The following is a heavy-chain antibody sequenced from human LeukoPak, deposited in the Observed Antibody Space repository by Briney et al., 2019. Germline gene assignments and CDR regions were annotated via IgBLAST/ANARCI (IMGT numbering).Heavy chain of an antibody. Sequence: EASVKVSCKASGYTFTSYYMHWVRQAPGQGLEWMGIINPSGGSTRYAQKFQGRVTMTRDTSTSTVYMELSSLISDDTALYYCAREGGRITMVRDNWFDPWGQGTLVTVSS. CDR1: GYTFTSYY. CDR3: AREGGRITMVRDNWFDP. J-gene: IGHJ5*02. V-gene: IGHV1-46*01. CDR2: INPSGGST. D-gene: IGHD3-10*01.